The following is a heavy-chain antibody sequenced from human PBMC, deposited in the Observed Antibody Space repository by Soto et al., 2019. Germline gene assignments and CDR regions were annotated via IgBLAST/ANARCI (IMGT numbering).Heavy chain of an antibody. CDR1: GFTFSDYY. V-gene: IGHV3-11*04. CDR2: ISSSSSTI. CDR3: ARGYYYDSSGYYYVFEYFQH. J-gene: IGHJ1*01. D-gene: IGHD3-22*01. Sequence: PGGSLRLSCAASGFTFSDYYMSWVRQALGKGLEWIAYISSSSSTIYYADSVKGRFTISRDNAKNSLYLQMNSLRAEDTAVYYCARGYYYDSSGYYYVFEYFQHWGQGTLVTVSS.